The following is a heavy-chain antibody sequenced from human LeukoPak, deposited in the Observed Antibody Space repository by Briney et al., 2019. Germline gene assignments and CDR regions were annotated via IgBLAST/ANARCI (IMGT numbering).Heavy chain of an antibody. V-gene: IGHV1-2*02. Sequence: ASVKVSCKASGYTFTGYYMHWVRQAPGQGLEWMGWINPNSGGTNYAQKFQGRVTMTRDTSISTAYMELSRLRSDDTAVYYCARVLGPAYDGSGLHAFDIWGQGTMVTVSS. CDR2: INPNSGGT. D-gene: IGHD3-22*01. CDR1: GYTFTGYY. CDR3: ARVLGPAYDGSGLHAFDI. J-gene: IGHJ3*02.